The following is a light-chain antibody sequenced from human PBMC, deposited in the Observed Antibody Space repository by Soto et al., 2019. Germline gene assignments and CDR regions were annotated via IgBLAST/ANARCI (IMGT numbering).Light chain of an antibody. V-gene: IGKV1-5*01. CDR1: QSMSSW. CDR3: QQYNSYPLT. Sequence: DIQMTQSPSTLSASVGDRVTITCRASQSMSSWLVWYQQKPGKAPKLLIYDASSLESGVPSRFSGSGSGTEFTLTISSLQPDDFATYYCQQYNSYPLTFGGGTKVEIK. CDR2: DAS. J-gene: IGKJ4*01.